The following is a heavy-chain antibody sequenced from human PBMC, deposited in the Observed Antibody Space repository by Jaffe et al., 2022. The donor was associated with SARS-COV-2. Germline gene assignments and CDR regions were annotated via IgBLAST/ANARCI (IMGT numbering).Heavy chain of an antibody. J-gene: IGHJ4*02. Sequence: QVQLQESGPGLVKPSQTLSLTCTVSGGSISSGSYYWSWIRQPAGKGLEWIGRIYTSGSTNYNPSLKSRVTISVDTSKNQFSLKLSSVTAADTAVYYCARDPNSGYDYFDYWGQGTLVTVSS. V-gene: IGHV4-61*02. CDR3: ARDPNSGYDYFDY. CDR1: GGSISSGSYY. D-gene: IGHD5-12*01. CDR2: IYTSGST.